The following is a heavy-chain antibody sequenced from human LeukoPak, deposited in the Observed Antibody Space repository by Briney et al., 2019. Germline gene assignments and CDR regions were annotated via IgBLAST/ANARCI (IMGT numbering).Heavy chain of an antibody. CDR3: AKDLTLFGVGSAFDH. CDR1: GFTFSSYS. D-gene: IGHD3-3*01. CDR2: ISGSGAST. Sequence: GGSLRPSRAASGFTFSSYSMRWVRQAPGRGLEGVSDISGSGASTYYAATMTGQFTISRDNSNNTLYLQMNRLRAEDTAVYSCAKDLTLFGVGSAFDHWGQGTLVTVSS. J-gene: IGHJ4*02. V-gene: IGHV3-23*01.